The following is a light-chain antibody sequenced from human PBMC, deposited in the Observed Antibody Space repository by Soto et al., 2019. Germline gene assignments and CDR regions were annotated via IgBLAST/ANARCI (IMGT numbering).Light chain of an antibody. Sequence: DIQMTQSPSSVSASIGDRVTITCRASQGINKWLAWYQQKPGKAPKLLIYGASRLQSGVPSRFSGSGSGTDFILTINSLQPEDFATYYCQQANNFPRTFGGGTKVEIK. J-gene: IGKJ4*01. CDR2: GAS. CDR1: QGINKW. CDR3: QQANNFPRT. V-gene: IGKV1-12*01.